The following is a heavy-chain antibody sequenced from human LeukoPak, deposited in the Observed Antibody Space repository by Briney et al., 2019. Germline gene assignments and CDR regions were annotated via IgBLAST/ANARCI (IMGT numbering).Heavy chain of an antibody. V-gene: IGHV4-59*01. CDR2: IYYSGST. CDR3: ARGIGDYNWFDP. D-gene: IGHD2-21*02. J-gene: IGHJ5*02. Sequence: PSETLSLTXTVSGGSISSYYWSWIRQPPGKGLEWIGYIYYSGSTNYNPSLKSRVTISVDTSKNQFSLKLSSVTAADTAVYYCARGIGDYNWFDPWGQGTLVTVSS. CDR1: GGSISSYY.